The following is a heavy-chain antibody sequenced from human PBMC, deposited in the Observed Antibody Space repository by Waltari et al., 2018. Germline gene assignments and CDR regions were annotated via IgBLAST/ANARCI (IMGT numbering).Heavy chain of an antibody. CDR1: GGSISSGDYY. CDR3: ARETARSTVVEGFDY. D-gene: IGHD2-15*01. Sequence: QVQLQESGPGLVKPSQTLSLTCTVSGGSISSGDYYWSWIRQPPGKGLEWIGYIYSSGSTYYNPSLKSRVTISVDTSKNQFSLKLSSVTAADTAVYYCARETARSTVVEGFDYWGQGTLVTVSS. V-gene: IGHV4-30-4*08. J-gene: IGHJ4*02. CDR2: IYSSGST.